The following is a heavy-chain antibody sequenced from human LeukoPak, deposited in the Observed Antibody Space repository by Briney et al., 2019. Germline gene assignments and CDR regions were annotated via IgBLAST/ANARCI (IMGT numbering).Heavy chain of an antibody. J-gene: IGHJ4*02. V-gene: IGHV1-2*06. CDR1: GYTSTGYY. CDR3: ARVRYNWNQNSGFDY. D-gene: IGHD1-20*01. CDR2: INPNSGGT. Sequence: ASVKVSCKASGYTSTGYYMHWVRQAPGQGLEWMGRINPNSGGTNYAQKFQGRVTMTRDTSISTAYMELSRLRSDDTAVYYCARVRYNWNQNSGFDYWGQGTLVTVSS.